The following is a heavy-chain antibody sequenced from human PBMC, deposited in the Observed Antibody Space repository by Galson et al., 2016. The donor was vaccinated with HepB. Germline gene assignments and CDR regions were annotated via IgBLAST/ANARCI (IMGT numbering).Heavy chain of an antibody. CDR2: FDTEDGET. D-gene: IGHD3-22*01. Sequence: SVKVSCKVFGNTLTKLSMHWVRQAPGKGLEWMGGFDTEDGETIYAQKFQGRVTMTEDTSRDTAYMELSSLISEETAVYYSATKYHYDRSLRLNGMDVWGQGTTVTVSS. CDR1: GNTLTKLS. V-gene: IGHV1-24*01. J-gene: IGHJ6*02. CDR3: ATKYHYDRSLRLNGMDV.